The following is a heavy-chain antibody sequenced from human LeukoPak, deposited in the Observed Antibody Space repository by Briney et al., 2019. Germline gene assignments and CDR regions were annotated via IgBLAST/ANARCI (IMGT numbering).Heavy chain of an antibody. Sequence: SETLSLTCTVSGGSISSGSYYWSWIRQPAGKGLEWIGRIYTSGSTNYNPSLKSRVTISVDTSKNQFSLKLSSVTAADTAVYYCARDRVGQQLVGRKNNYYYMDVWGKGTTVTISS. D-gene: IGHD6-13*01. CDR1: GGSISSGSYY. J-gene: IGHJ6*03. CDR2: IYTSGST. CDR3: ARDRVGQQLVGRKNNYYYMDV. V-gene: IGHV4-61*02.